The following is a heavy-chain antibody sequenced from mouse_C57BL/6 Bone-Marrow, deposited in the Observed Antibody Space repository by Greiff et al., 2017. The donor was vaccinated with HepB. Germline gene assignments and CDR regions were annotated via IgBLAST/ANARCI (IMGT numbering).Heavy chain of an antibody. J-gene: IGHJ1*03. CDR2: INPSSGYT. CDR3: ARGNYYGSSYWYFDV. CDR1: GYTFTSYW. D-gene: IGHD1-1*01. V-gene: IGHV1-7*01. Sequence: QVHVKQSGAELAKPGASVKLSCKASGYTFTSYWMHWVKQRPGQGLEWIGYINPSSGYTKYNQKFKDKATLTADESSSTAYMQLSSLTYEDSAVYYCARGNYYGSSYWYFDVWGTGTTVTVSS.